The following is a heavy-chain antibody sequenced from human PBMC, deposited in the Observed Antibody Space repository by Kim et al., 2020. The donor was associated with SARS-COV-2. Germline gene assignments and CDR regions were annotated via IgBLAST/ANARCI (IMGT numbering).Heavy chain of an antibody. CDR2: INHSGST. CDR1: GGSFSGYY. Sequence: SETLSLTCAVYGGSFSGYYWSWIRQPPGKGLEWIGEINHSGSTNYNPSLKSRVTISVDTSKNQFSLKLSSVTAADTAVYYCARGIGLGYYYGSGKVWFDP. V-gene: IGHV4-34*01. CDR3: ARGIGLGYYYGSGKVWFDP. D-gene: IGHD3-10*01. J-gene: IGHJ5*02.